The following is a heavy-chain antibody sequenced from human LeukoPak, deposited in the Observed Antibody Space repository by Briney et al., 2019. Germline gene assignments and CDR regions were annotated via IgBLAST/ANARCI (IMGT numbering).Heavy chain of an antibody. Sequence: PSETLSLTCTVSGGSISSYYWSWIRQPPGKGLEWIGYIYYTGSTNYNPSLKSRVTISVDTSKNQFSLKLSSVTAADTAVYYCARVNYYGSGSYYNRPHWFDPWGQGTLATVSS. CDR2: IYYTGST. CDR1: GGSISSYY. CDR3: ARVNYYGSGSYYNRPHWFDP. J-gene: IGHJ5*02. V-gene: IGHV4-59*12. D-gene: IGHD3-10*01.